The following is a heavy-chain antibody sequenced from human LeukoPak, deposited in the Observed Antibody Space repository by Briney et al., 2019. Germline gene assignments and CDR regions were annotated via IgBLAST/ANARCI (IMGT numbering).Heavy chain of an antibody. Sequence: GGSLRLSCAASGFTFSDYYMSWIRQAPGKGLEWVSYISSSSSYTNYADSVKGRFTVSRDNAKNTLYLQVNNLRAEDTAVYYCARGPNSNWSGLDFWGQGTLLTVSS. CDR2: ISSSSSYT. CDR3: ARGPNSNWSGLDF. D-gene: IGHD6-6*01. V-gene: IGHV3-11*06. CDR1: GFTFSDYY. J-gene: IGHJ4*02.